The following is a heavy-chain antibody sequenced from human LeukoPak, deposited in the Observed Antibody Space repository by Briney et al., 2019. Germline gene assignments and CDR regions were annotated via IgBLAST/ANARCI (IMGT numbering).Heavy chain of an antibody. CDR1: GYTFTSYY. D-gene: IGHD3-16*01. CDR2: INPSGGST. CDR3: ARGGFDGGPYYYYYMDV. V-gene: IGHV1-46*01. Sequence: ASVKVSCKASGYTFTSYYMHWVRQAPGQGLEWMGIINPSGGSTSYAQKFQGRVTMTRDMSTSTVYMELSSLRSEDTAVYYCARGGFDGGPYYYYYMDVWGKGTTVTVSS. J-gene: IGHJ6*03.